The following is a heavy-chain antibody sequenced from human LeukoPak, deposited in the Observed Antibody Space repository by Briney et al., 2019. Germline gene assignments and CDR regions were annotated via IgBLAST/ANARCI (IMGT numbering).Heavy chain of an antibody. Sequence: GGSLRLSCAVSGFTFSSYWMTWVRQAPGKGLEWVANINQDGSEKNYIDSVKGRFTISRDNAKNSLYLQMNSLRAEDTAMYYCARSKNGVFDMGGEGKMVTVSS. CDR2: INQDGSEK. V-gene: IGHV3-7*01. CDR1: GFTFSSYW. CDR3: ARSKNGVFDM. D-gene: IGHD2-8*01. J-gene: IGHJ3*02.